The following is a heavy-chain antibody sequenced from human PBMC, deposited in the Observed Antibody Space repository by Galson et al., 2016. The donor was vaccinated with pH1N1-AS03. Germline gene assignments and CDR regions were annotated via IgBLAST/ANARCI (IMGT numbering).Heavy chain of an antibody. Sequence: SCKASGYTFTSFGISWVRQAPGRGLEWVAVIWYDGSNKNYVDSVKGRFIVSRDNSNDTLYLQMNSLRAEDTAVYYCARDRPNYNVYLDHWGQGILVTVSS. D-gene: IGHD5-24*01. J-gene: IGHJ4*02. CDR2: IWYDGSNK. V-gene: IGHV3-33*01. CDR1: GYTFTSFG. CDR3: ARDRPNYNVYLDH.